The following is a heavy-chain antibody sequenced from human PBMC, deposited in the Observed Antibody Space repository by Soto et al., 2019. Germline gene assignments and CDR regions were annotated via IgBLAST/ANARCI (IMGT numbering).Heavy chain of an antibody. CDR3: ARGGAAAGKNDYYDGMDV. CDR1: GGTFSSYA. J-gene: IGHJ6*02. CDR2: IIPIFGTA. V-gene: IGHV1-69*01. Sequence: QVQLVQSGAEVKKPGSSVKVSCKAYGGTFSSYAISWVRQAPGQGLEWMGGIIPIFGTANYAQKFQGRVTITADESPSTAYMELSSLRSEETAVYYCARGGAAAGKNDYYDGMDVWGQGTTVTVSS. D-gene: IGHD6-13*01.